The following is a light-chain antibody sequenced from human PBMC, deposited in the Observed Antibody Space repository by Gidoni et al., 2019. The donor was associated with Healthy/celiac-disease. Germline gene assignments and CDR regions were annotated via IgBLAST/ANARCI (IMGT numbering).Light chain of an antibody. CDR3: QQYGSSRT. J-gene: IGKJ1*01. Sequence: EIVLTQSPGTLSLSPGERATPSCRASQSVSSSYLAWYQQKPGQAPRLLIYGASSRATGIPDRFSGSGSGTDFTLTISRLEPEDFAVYYCQQYGSSRTLGQGTKVEIK. CDR1: QSVSSSY. CDR2: GAS. V-gene: IGKV3-20*01.